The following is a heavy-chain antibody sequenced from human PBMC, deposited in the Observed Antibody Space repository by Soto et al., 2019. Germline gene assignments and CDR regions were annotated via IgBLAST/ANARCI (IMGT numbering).Heavy chain of an antibody. CDR3: ARGHYSNWFDP. V-gene: IGHV4-34*01. CDR1: GGSFSGYY. J-gene: IGHJ5*02. CDR2: INHSGST. Sequence: QVQLQQWGAGLLKPSETLSLTCAVYGGSFSGYYWSWIRQPPGKGLEWIGEINHSGSTNYNPSLKSXXTXSXXTSKNQFSLKLSSVTAADTAVYYCARGHYSNWFDPWGQGTLVTVSS. D-gene: IGHD4-4*01.